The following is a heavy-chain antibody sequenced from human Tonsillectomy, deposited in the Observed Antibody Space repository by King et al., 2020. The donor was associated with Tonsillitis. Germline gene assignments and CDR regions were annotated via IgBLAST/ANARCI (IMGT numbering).Heavy chain of an antibody. CDR3: AREPKYWFDP. Sequence: QLVQSGAGVKKPGSSVKVSCKASEATFNNYGISWVRQAPGEGLEWMGGINPLYGTATYAQKFQGRVTMTADRSTSTAYMELSSLRSEDTAVYYCAREPKYWFDPWGQGTLATVSS. D-gene: IGHD6-6*01. CDR2: INPLYGTA. J-gene: IGHJ5*02. V-gene: IGHV1-69*06. CDR1: EATFNNYG.